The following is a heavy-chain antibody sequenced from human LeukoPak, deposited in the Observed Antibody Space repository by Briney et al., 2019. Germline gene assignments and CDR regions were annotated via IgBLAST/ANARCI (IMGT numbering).Heavy chain of an antibody. CDR3: AKDTSIGRYCTNGICSPFDY. CDR1: GFTFSSYA. J-gene: IGHJ4*02. D-gene: IGHD2-8*01. CDR2: ISETGGTT. Sequence: GGSLRLSCEGSGFTFSSYAMSWVRQAPGKGLEWVSAISETGGTTYDAVSVKGRFTISRDNSRSTLYLQMNSPRAEDTAVYYCAKDTSIGRYCTNGICSPFDYWGQGTLVTVSS. V-gene: IGHV3-23*01.